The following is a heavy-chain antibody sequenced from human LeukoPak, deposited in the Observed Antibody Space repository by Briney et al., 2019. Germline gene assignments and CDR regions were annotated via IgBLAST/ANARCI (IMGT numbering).Heavy chain of an antibody. D-gene: IGHD3-10*01. CDR3: ESHYYGSGSFDY. J-gene: IGHJ4*02. V-gene: IGHV3-48*02. CDR2: ISSSSSTI. CDR1: GFTFSSYS. Sequence: GGSLRLSCAASGFTFSSYSMNWVRQAPGKGLEWVSYISSSSSTIYYADSVKGRFTISRDNAKNSLYLQMNSLRDEDMAVYYCESHYYGSGSFDYWGQGTLVTVSS.